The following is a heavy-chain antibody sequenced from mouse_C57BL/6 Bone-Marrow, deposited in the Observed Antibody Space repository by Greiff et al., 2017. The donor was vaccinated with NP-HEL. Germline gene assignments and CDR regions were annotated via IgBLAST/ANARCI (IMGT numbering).Heavy chain of an antibody. CDR3: ARDKGCGLFAY. V-gene: IGHV3-6*01. J-gene: IGHJ3*01. CDR2: ISYDGSN. CDR1: GYSITSGYY. Sequence: EVQLQESGPGLVKPSQSLSLTCSVTGYSITSGYYWNWIRQFPGNKLEWMGYISYDGSNNYNPSLKNRISITRDTSKNQFFLKLNSVTTEDTATYYCARDKGCGLFAYWGQGTLVTVSA.